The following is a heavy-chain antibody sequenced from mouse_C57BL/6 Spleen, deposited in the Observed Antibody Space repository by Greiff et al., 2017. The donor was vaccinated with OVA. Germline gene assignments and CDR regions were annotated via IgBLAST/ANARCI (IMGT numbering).Heavy chain of an antibody. J-gene: IGHJ2*01. D-gene: IGHD1-1*01. Sequence: VQLKESGTVLARPGASVKMSCKTSGYTFTSYWMHWVKQRPGQGLEWIGAIYPGNSDTSYNQKFKGKAKLTAVTSASTAYMELSSLTNEDSAVYYCHITTVVATNYFDYWGQGTTLTVSS. V-gene: IGHV1-5*01. CDR3: HITTVVATNYFDY. CDR2: IYPGNSDT. CDR1: GYTFTSYW.